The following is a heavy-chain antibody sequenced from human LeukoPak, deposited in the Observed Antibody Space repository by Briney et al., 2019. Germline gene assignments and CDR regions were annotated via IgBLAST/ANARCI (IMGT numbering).Heavy chain of an antibody. J-gene: IGHJ4*02. D-gene: IGHD6-19*01. CDR1: GFTFSSYA. Sequence: GGSLRLSCAASGFTFSSYAMSRVRQAPGKGLEWVAVISYDGSNKYYADSVKGRFTISRDNSKNTLYLQMNSLRAEDTAVYYCARGGSSGYWGIDYWGQGTLVTVSS. CDR3: ARGGSSGYWGIDY. CDR2: ISYDGSNK. V-gene: IGHV3-30-3*01.